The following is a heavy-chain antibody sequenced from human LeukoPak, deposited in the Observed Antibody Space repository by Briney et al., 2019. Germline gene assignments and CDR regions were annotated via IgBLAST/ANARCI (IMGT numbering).Heavy chain of an antibody. D-gene: IGHD3-10*01. J-gene: IGHJ3*02. CDR1: GYSISSGYY. CDR3: ARTLYGYGSGGAFDI. Sequence: SETLSLTCIVSGYSISSGYYWGWIRQPPGKGLEWIGSIYHSGSTYYNPSLKSRVTISVDTSKNQFSLKLSSVTAADTAVYYCARTLYGYGSGGAFDIWGQGTMVTVSS. V-gene: IGHV4-38-2*02. CDR2: IYHSGST.